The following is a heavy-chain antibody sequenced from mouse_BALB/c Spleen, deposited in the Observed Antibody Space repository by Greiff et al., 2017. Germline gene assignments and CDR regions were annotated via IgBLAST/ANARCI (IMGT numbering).Heavy chain of an antibody. Sequence: VQLQQSGAELMKPGASVKISCKATGYTFSSYWIEWVKQRPGHGLEWIGEILPGSGSTNYNEKFKGKATFTADTSSNTAYMQLSSLTSEDSAVYYCARDYGSSYSYAMDYWGQGTSVTVSS. D-gene: IGHD1-1*01. CDR1: GYTFSSYW. CDR2: ILPGSGST. CDR3: ARDYGSSYSYAMDY. V-gene: IGHV1-9*01. J-gene: IGHJ4*01.